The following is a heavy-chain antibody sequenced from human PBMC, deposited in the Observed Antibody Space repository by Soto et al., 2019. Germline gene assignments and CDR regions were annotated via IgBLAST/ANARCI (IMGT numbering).Heavy chain of an antibody. CDR2: INHSGIT. CDR3: ATGAYYYGSGSYYNRALYFDY. CDR1: GGSFSGYY. D-gene: IGHD3-10*01. Sequence: SETLSLTCAVYGGSFSGYYCSWIRQPPWKGLEWIGEINHSGITNYNPSLKSRVTISVDTSKNQFSLKLSSVTAADTAVYYCATGAYYYGSGSYYNRALYFDYFGQGTLVTVCS. V-gene: IGHV4-34*01. J-gene: IGHJ4*02.